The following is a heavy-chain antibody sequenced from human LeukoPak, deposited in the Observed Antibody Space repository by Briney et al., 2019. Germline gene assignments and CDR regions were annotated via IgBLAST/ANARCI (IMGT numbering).Heavy chain of an antibody. CDR1: GYSICSGYY. Sequence: SEALSLTCTVSGYSICSGYYWGWIRQPPGKGLEWIGSISHSGSTYYNPSLKSRVTISLDTSKNHFSLKLSSVTAADTAVYYCAKGAYCSSTSCYWFDPWGQGTLVTVSS. CDR2: ISHSGST. J-gene: IGHJ5*02. V-gene: IGHV4-38-2*02. CDR3: AKGAYCSSTSCYWFDP. D-gene: IGHD2-2*01.